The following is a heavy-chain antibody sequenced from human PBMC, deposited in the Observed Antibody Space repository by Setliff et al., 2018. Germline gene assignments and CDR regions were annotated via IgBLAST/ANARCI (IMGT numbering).Heavy chain of an antibody. V-gene: IGHV4-38-2*02. CDR3: AADFSGGAFPFDY. D-gene: IGHD2-8*02. J-gene: IGHJ4*02. Sequence: PSETLSLTCTVSGYSISSGYYWGWIRQPPGKGLEWVALIKGPGATDYSASVKDRFTISRDNSKNILYLQMNNLKSEDTAVYYCAADFSGGAFPFDYLGQGTMVTVSS. CDR2: IKGPGAT. CDR1: GYSISSGYY.